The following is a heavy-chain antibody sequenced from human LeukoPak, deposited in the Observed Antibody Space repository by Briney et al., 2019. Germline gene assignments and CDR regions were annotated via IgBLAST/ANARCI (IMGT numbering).Heavy chain of an antibody. CDR2: INPSRGST. Sequence: ASVKVSCKASGYTFTSYYMHWVRQAPGQGLEWMGIINPSRGSTSYAQKFQGGVTMTRDMSTSTVYMELSSLRSEDTAVYYCETPQYYYDSSGHLALDYWGQGTLVTVSS. J-gene: IGHJ4*02. D-gene: IGHD3-22*01. CDR1: GYTFTSYY. CDR3: ETPQYYYDSSGHLALDY. V-gene: IGHV1-46*01.